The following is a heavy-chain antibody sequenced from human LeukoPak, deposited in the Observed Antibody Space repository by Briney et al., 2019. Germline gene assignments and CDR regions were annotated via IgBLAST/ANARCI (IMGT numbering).Heavy chain of an antibody. D-gene: IGHD5-24*01. CDR2: IIPILGIA. CDR3: ARDRQIGDGYKTGYFDY. Sequence: SVKVSCKASGGTFSSYAISWVRQAPGQGLEWMGRIIPILGIANYAQKFQGRVTITADKSTGTAYLELSSLRSEDTAVYYCARDRQIGDGYKTGYFDYWGQGTLVTVS. J-gene: IGHJ4*02. CDR1: GGTFSSYA. V-gene: IGHV1-69*04.